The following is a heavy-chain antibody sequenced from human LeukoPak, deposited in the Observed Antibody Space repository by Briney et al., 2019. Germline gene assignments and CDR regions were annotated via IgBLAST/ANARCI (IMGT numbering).Heavy chain of an antibody. J-gene: IGHJ4*02. CDR3: ARSPVLPPLTTVTTAFDY. D-gene: IGHD4-11*01. CDR1: GFTFSSYW. CDR2: INSDGSST. V-gene: IGHV3-74*01. Sequence: SGGSLRLSCAASGFTFSSYWMHWVRQAPGKGLVWVSRINSDGSSTSYADSVKGRFTISRDNAKNSLYLQMNSLRAEDTAVYYCARSPVLPPLTTVTTAFDYWGQGTLVTVSS.